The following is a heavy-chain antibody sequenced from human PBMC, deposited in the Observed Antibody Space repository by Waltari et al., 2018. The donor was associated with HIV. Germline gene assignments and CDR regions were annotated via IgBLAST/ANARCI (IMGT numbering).Heavy chain of an antibody. CDR3: ARNTTSSPWFHP. CDR1: GGSFRRSSYY. D-gene: IGHD6-6*01. V-gene: IGHV4-39*07. CDR2: VYYSGSV. Sequence: QLQLQESGPGLVKPSETLSLLCNVSGGSFRRSSYYWGWIRQSPGKGLGGIGSVYYSGSVYYNPSLKSRVTLSLETSKNQFSLQVTSVTAADTAVYYCARNTTSSPWFHPWGPGIPVAVSS. J-gene: IGHJ5*02.